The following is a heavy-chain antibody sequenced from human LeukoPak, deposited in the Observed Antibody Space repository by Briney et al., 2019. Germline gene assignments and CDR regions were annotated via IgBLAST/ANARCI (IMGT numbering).Heavy chain of an antibody. CDR2: IYYSGST. Sequence: PSETLSLTCTVSGGSISSSSYYWGWIRQPPGKGLEWIGYIYYSGSTNYNPSLKSRVTISVDTSKNQFSLKLSSVTAADTAVYYCARVSKFLEWLLFPEGYYYYYMDVWGKGTTVTVSS. CDR3: ARVSKFLEWLLFPEGYYYYYMDV. J-gene: IGHJ6*03. D-gene: IGHD3-3*01. CDR1: GGSISSSSYY. V-gene: IGHV4-61*05.